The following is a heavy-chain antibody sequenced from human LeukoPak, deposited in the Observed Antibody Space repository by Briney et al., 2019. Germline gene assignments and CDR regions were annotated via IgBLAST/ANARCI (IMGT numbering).Heavy chain of an antibody. CDR2: IYTSGST. CDR1: GGSISSGSYY. D-gene: IGHD4-23*01. J-gene: IGHJ5*02. CDR3: ARERTTVVPNWFDP. V-gene: IGHV4-61*02. Sequence: PSQTLSLTCTVSGGSISSGSYYWSWIRQPAGKGLEWIGRIYTSGSTNYNPSLKSRVTISVGTSKNQFSLKLSSVTAADTAVYYCARERTTVVPNWFDPWGQGTLVTVSS.